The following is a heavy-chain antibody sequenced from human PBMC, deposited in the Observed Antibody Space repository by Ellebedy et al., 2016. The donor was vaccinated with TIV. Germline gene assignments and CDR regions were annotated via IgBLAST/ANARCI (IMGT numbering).Heavy chain of an antibody. V-gene: IGHV4-59*08. D-gene: IGHD3-3*01. CDR3: ARHIILPGPQDYTEAFDI. CDR2: VFYTGST. Sequence: MPSETLSLTCTVSGGSISHYYWSWIRQPPGKGLEWIGYVFYTGSTNYNPSLKSRVSISVDKSKNQFSLSLSSATDADTAVYYCARHIILPGPQDYTEAFDIWGQGTLVTVSS. J-gene: IGHJ3*02. CDR1: GGSISHYY.